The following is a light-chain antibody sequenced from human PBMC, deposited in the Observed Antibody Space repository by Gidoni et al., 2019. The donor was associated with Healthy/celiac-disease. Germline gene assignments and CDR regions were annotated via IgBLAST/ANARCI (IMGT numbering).Light chain of an antibody. CDR3: QQNGSSPRT. Sequence: EIALTQSPGTLSLSPGERATLSCRASQSVSSSYLAWYQQKPGQAPRLPIYGASSRATGIPDRFSGRGSGTDFTLTISRLEPEDCAVYYCQQNGSSPRTFGGGTKVEIK. CDR1: QSVSSSY. J-gene: IGKJ4*01. V-gene: IGKV3-20*01. CDR2: GAS.